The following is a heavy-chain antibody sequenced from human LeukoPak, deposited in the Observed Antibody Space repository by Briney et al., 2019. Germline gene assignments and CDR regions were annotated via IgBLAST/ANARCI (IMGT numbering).Heavy chain of an antibody. V-gene: IGHV3-43D*03. CDR3: AKDGGVLGYCSGGSCYELPDY. CDR2: ISWDGGST. D-gene: IGHD2-15*01. Sequence: PGGSLRLSCAASGFTFDDYAMHWVRQAPGKGLEWVSLISWDGGSTYYADSVKGRFTISRDNSKNSLYLQMNSLRAEDTALYYCAKDGGVLGYCSGGSCYELPDYWGQGTLVTVSS. CDR1: GFTFDDYA. J-gene: IGHJ4*02.